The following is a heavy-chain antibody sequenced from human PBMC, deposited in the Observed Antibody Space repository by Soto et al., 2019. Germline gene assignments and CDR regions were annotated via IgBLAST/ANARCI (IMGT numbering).Heavy chain of an antibody. D-gene: IGHD4-17*01. CDR1: GLTSSTYA. CDR2: ISGSGGNT. V-gene: IGHV3-23*01. J-gene: IGHJ4*02. CDR3: AKRLITVTTVFDC. Sequence: EVQLLESGGDLVQPGGSLRLSCAASGLTSSTYAMSWVRQAPGKGLEWVSGISGSGGNTYYADSVKGRFTISRDNSKNMLYLQMNSLRAEDTAVYYCAKRLITVTTVFDCWGQGTLVTVSS.